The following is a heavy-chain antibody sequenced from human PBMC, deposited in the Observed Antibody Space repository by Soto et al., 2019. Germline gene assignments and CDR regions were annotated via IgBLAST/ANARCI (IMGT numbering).Heavy chain of an antibody. CDR1: GYTFTGYY. CDR3: ARLRFAIYYYGTDV. CDR2: INPNSGGT. V-gene: IGHV1-2*02. J-gene: IGHJ6*04. Sequence: ASVKVSCKASGYTFTGYYMHWVRQAPGQGLEWMGWINPNSGGTNYAQKFQGRVTMTRDTSISTAYMELSRLRSDDTAVYYCARLRFAIYYYGTDVWGKGTTVTVSS. D-gene: IGHD3-3*01.